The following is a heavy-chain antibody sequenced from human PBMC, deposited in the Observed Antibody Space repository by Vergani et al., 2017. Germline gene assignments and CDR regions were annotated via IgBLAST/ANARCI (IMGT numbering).Heavy chain of an antibody. CDR3: AVEQPPSLTAAFDI. Sequence: QVQLVESGGGVVQPGRSLRLSCAASGFTFSDSGMKGGRQAPGKGLEWVEIRWQDGSNKYYADSVKGRFTISRDNSKNTLYLQMNSLRAEDTAVYYGAVEQPPSLTAAFDIWGQGTMVTVSA. D-gene: IGHD1/OR15-1a*01. CDR1: GFTFSDSG. J-gene: IGHJ3*02. CDR2: RWQDGSNK. V-gene: IGHV3-33*01.